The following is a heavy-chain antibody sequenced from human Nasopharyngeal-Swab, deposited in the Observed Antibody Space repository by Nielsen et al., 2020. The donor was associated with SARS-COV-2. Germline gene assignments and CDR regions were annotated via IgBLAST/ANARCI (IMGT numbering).Heavy chain of an antibody. CDR1: GYTFTSYA. CDR3: ARGGDTVPAADPFDY. Sequence: SVKVSCKASGYTFTSYAMHWVRQAPGQRLEWMGGIIPIFGTANYAQKFQGRVTITADESTSTAYMELSSLRSEDTAVYYCARGGDTVPAADPFDYWGQGTLVTVSS. CDR2: IIPIFGTA. J-gene: IGHJ4*02. D-gene: IGHD2-2*01. V-gene: IGHV1-69*13.